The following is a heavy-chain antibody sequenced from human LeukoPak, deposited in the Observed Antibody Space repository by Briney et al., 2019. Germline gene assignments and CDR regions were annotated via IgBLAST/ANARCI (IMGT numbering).Heavy chain of an antibody. J-gene: IGHJ5*02. Sequence: SETLSLTCTVSGGSISSSSYYWGWIRQPPGKGLEWIGSIYYSGNTYYNPSLKSRVTISVDTSKNQFSLKLSSVTAADTAVYYCARQKAYDILTGYYPNWFDPWGQGTLVTVSS. CDR2: IYYSGNT. CDR1: GGSISSSSYY. V-gene: IGHV4-39*01. CDR3: ARQKAYDILTGYYPNWFDP. D-gene: IGHD3-9*01.